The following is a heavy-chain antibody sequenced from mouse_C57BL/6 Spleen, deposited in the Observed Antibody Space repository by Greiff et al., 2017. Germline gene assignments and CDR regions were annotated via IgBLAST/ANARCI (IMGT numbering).Heavy chain of an antibody. Sequence: QVQLQQPGAELVRPGSSVKLSCKASGYTFTSYWMDWVKQRPGQGLEWIGNIYPSDSETHYNQKFKDKATLTVDKSSSTAYMQLSSLTSEDSAVYYCARSDYGSRYWGQGTTLTVSS. CDR2: IYPSDSET. V-gene: IGHV1-61*01. J-gene: IGHJ2*01. CDR1: GYTFTSYW. CDR3: ARSDYGSRY. D-gene: IGHD1-1*01.